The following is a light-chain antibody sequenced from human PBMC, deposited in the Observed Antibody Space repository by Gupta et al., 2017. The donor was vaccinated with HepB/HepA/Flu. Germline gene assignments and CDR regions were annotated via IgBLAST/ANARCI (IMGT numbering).Light chain of an antibody. CDR2: EVS. V-gene: IGLV2-23*02. CDR1: SSDVGSYNL. J-gene: IGLJ2*01. Sequence: QSALTPPASVSASPGHSITISCTGPSSDVGSYNLVSWYQQHPGKTPKLMMYEVSRRPSGVPNRFSGSKSGTTASLNITGLQAEDEADYYCCSCEGSSTSWVFGGGTKLTVL. CDR3: CSCEGSSTSWV.